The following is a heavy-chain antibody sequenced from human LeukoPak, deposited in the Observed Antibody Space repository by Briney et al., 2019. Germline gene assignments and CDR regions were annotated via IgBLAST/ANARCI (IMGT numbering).Heavy chain of an antibody. D-gene: IGHD3-10*01. Sequence: PSETLSLTCTVSGGSISSYYWSWIRQPPGKGLEWIGYIYYSGSTNYNPSLKSRVTISVDTSKNQFSLKLSSVTAADTAVYYCARDNGSGEQKIWGQGTMVTVSS. CDR1: GGSISSYY. CDR3: ARDNGSGEQKI. J-gene: IGHJ3*02. V-gene: IGHV4-59*01. CDR2: IYYSGST.